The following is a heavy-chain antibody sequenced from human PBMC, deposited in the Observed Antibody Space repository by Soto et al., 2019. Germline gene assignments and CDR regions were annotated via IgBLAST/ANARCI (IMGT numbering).Heavy chain of an antibody. CDR1: GFTFSSYA. CDR2: ISYDGSNK. Sequence: QAGGSLRLSCAASGFTFSSYAMHWVRQAPGKGLEWVAVISYDGSNKYYADSVKGRFTISRDNSKNTLYLQMNSLRAEDTAVYYCATAMVEDPGWGQGTLVTVSS. J-gene: IGHJ4*02. D-gene: IGHD3-10*01. CDR3: ATAMVEDPG. V-gene: IGHV3-30-3*01.